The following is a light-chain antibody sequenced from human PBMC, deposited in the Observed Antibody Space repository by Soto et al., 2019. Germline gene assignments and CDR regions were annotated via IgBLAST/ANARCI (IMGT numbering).Light chain of an antibody. CDR3: SSYTSTSALV. J-gene: IGLJ1*01. V-gene: IGLV2-14*01. Sequence: QSALTQPASVSGSPGQSITISCTGTSSDVGGYNYVSWYQQHPGKAPKLMIYDVSLRPSGISNRFSGSKSGNTASLTISGLQAEDEADYYCSSYTSTSALVFGTGTKLTVL. CDR1: SSDVGGYNY. CDR2: DVS.